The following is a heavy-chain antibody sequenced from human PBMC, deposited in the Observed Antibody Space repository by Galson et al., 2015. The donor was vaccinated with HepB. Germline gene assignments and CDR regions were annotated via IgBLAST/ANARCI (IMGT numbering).Heavy chain of an antibody. CDR2: ISAYNGNT. CDR1: GYTFTSYG. J-gene: IGHJ6*03. D-gene: IGHD2-15*01. V-gene: IGHV1-18*01. CDR3: ARVVVVAANNYYMDV. Sequence: SVKVSCKASGYTFTSYGISWVRQAPGQGLEWMGWISAYNGNTNYAQKLQGRVTMTTDTSTSTAYMELRSLRSDDTAVYYCARVVVVAANNYYMDVWGKGTTVTVSS.